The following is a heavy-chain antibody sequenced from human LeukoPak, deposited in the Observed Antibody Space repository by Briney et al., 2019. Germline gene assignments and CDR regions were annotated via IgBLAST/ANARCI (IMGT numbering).Heavy chain of an antibody. CDR3: VREGITKAFDP. J-gene: IGHJ5*02. D-gene: IGHD1-14*01. Sequence: GASVKVSCKASGFTFTDYYMHWVRLAPGQGLEWMGYINPHSGVTSFPQKFRGRVTLTTDTSISAAYMELSSLISDDTAMYYCVREGITKAFDPWGQGALVTVSS. V-gene: IGHV1-2*02. CDR1: GFTFTDYY. CDR2: INPHSGVT.